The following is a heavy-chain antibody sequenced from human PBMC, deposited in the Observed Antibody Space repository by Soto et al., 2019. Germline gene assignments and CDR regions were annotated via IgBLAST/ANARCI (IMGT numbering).Heavy chain of an antibody. CDR3: ATGRYGGYDFDY. Sequence: ASVKVSCKVSGYTLSESPMHWVRQSPGQGLEWMGGFDPDDGETIYAHNFQGRVTMTEDTSTDTAYMELSSLRSEDTAVYYCATGRYGGYDFDYWGQGTLVIVSS. D-gene: IGHD5-12*01. CDR2: FDPDDGET. CDR1: GYTLSESP. V-gene: IGHV1-24*01. J-gene: IGHJ4*02.